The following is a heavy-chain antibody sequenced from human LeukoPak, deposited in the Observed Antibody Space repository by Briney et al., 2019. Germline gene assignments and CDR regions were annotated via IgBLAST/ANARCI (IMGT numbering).Heavy chain of an antibody. V-gene: IGHV4-34*01. CDR1: GFMFTDYY. J-gene: IGHJ4*02. Sequence: PGGSLRLSCAASGFMFTDYYMIWIRQAPGKGLEWIGEINHSGSTNYNPSLKSRVTISVDTSKNQFSLKLSSVTAADTAVYYCARLWFGELLFPSTRGSSIRRRIDYWGQGTLVTVSS. CDR2: INHSGST. D-gene: IGHD3-10*01. CDR3: ARLWFGELLFPSTRGSSIRRRIDY.